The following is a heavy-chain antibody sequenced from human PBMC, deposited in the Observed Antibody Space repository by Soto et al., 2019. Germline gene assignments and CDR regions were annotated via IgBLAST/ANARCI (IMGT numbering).Heavy chain of an antibody. CDR3: ARVVAAAPVYYVMDV. CDR1: GFTFTIYV. D-gene: IGHD2-15*01. CDR2: INPYNANT. V-gene: IGHV1-18*01. J-gene: IGHJ6*02. Sequence: ASVKVSCKASGFTFTIYVTAWVRQAPRQGLEWMGWINPYNANTNYAQKFQGRVTMTTDTSTTTGYMELRSLGSDDTAVYYCARVVAAAPVYYVMDVWGQGTTVTVSS.